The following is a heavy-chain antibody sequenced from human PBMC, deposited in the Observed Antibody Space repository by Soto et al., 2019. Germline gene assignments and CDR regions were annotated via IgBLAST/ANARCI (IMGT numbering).Heavy chain of an antibody. CDR3: AKDPNGDYVGAFDF. Sequence: EVQVLESGGGLVQPGGSLRLSCAASGFIFSNYAMIWVRQAPGKGLEWVSAISGGGGGAQYADSVRGQFTISRDNSKNTLYLQMNNLRAEDTAIYYCAKDPNGDYVGAFDFWGQGILVTVSS. J-gene: IGHJ3*01. D-gene: IGHD4-17*01. CDR1: GFIFSNYA. V-gene: IGHV3-23*01. CDR2: ISGGGGGA.